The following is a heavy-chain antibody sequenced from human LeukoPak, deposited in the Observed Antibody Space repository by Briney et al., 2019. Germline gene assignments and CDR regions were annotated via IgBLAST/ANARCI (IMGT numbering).Heavy chain of an antibody. CDR1: GFSLSTSGVG. V-gene: IGHV2-5*02. CDR3: AHRGSYYLFDY. Sequence: SGPTLVKPPQTLTLTCTFTGFSLSTSGVGVGWIRQSPGKALEWLALVYWDDDKRYSPSLKSRLTITKDTSRNRVFLTTTNMDPVDTATYYCAHRGSYYLFDYWGQGTLVTVSS. CDR2: VYWDDDK. J-gene: IGHJ4*02. D-gene: IGHD1-26*01.